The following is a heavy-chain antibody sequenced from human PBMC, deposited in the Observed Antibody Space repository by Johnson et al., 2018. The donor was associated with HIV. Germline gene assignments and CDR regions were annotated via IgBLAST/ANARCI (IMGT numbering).Heavy chain of an antibody. D-gene: IGHD3-16*01. CDR3: AKDPRYKYGGAFDI. J-gene: IGHJ3*02. V-gene: IGHV3-7*01. CDR1: GVSFSSYW. CDR2: IKEDGSEK. Sequence: ESGGGLVQPGGSLRLSCVDSGVSFSSYWMSWVRQAPGKGLEWVANIKEDGSEKNYVDSVKGRFTIYRDNSMNTLYLQMNSLTIDDTAVYYCAKDPRYKYGGAFDIWGQGTMVTVSS.